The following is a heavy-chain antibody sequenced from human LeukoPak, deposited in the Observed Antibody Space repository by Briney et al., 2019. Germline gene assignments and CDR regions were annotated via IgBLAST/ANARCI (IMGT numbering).Heavy chain of an antibody. V-gene: IGHV6-1*01. Sequence: SQTLSLTCAISEYSVSSDSAAWNWIRQSPSRGLEWLGRTYYRSKWYYDYAVSVKSRITINPDTSKNQFSLQLNSVTPEDTAVYYCARGPQLVDYYYIDVWGKGTTVTVSS. CDR1: EYSVSSDSAA. CDR2: TYYRSKWYY. D-gene: IGHD6-13*01. CDR3: ARGPQLVDYYYIDV. J-gene: IGHJ6*03.